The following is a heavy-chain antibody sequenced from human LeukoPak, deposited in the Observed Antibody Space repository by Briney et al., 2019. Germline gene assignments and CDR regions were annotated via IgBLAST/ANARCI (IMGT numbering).Heavy chain of an antibody. CDR2: IYPGDSDT. Sequence: GESLKISCKGSGYSFTSYWIGWVRQVPGKGLEWMGIIYPGDSDTRYSPSFQGQVTISADKSISTAYLQWSSLKASDTAMYYCATGPPFRWLQFRTYYFDYWGQGTLVTVSS. CDR3: ATGPPFRWLQFRTYYFDY. V-gene: IGHV5-51*01. J-gene: IGHJ4*02. CDR1: GYSFTSYW. D-gene: IGHD5-24*01.